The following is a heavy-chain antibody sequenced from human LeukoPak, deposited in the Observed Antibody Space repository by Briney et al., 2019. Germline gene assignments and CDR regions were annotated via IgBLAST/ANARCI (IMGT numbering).Heavy chain of an antibody. CDR2: NYYSGRR. J-gene: IGHJ2*01. CDR1: GGSISSGDYY. Sequence: SETLSLTCTVSGGSISSGDYYWRWIRQPPGKGLEWIGYNYYSGRRYYTPSLKSRVTISVETTKNQFSLKLSSATAADTAVYYCASNWGPFWYFDFWGRGTLVTVSS. CDR3: ASNWGPFWYFDF. D-gene: IGHD3-16*01. V-gene: IGHV4-30-4*01.